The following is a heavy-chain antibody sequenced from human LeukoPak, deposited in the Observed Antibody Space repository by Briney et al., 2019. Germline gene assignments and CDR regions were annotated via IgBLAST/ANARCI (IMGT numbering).Heavy chain of an antibody. CDR2: ISGDGGST. D-gene: IGHD3-10*01. CDR1: GFTFDDYV. Sequence: GGSLRLSCAASGFTFDDYVMHWVRQAPGKGLEWVSLISGDGGSTYYADSVKGRFTISRDNSKNSLYLQMNSLRTEDTAFYYCAKDIVRGVTGGYFDYWGQGTLVTVSS. V-gene: IGHV3-43*02. CDR3: AKDIVRGVTGGYFDY. J-gene: IGHJ4*02.